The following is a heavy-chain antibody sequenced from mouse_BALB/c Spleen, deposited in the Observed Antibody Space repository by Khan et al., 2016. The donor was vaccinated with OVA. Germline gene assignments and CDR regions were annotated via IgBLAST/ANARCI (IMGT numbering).Heavy chain of an antibody. D-gene: IGHD2-10*01. Sequence: QIQLVQSGPELKKPGETVKISCKASGYTFTNYGMNWVKQSPGKALKWMGWINTYTGEPTYAVDFKGRFAFSLETSATTAYLQINNLKNEDTATYFCARPPYFSYTLDYWGQGTSVTVSS. CDR3: ARPPYFSYTLDY. J-gene: IGHJ4*01. CDR2: INTYTGEP. CDR1: GYTFTNYG. V-gene: IGHV9-3-1*01.